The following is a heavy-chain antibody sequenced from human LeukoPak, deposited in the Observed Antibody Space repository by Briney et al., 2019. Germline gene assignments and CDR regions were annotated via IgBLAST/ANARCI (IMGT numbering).Heavy chain of an antibody. D-gene: IGHD5-12*01. J-gene: IGHJ4*02. Sequence: PSETLSLTCTVSGGTISSYYWSWIRQPPGKGLEWIGYIYYSGSTNYNPSLKSRVTISVDTSKNQFSLKLNSVTAADTAVYYCARDNGYLRYWGQGTLVTVSS. CDR1: GGTISSYY. CDR3: ARDNGYLRY. V-gene: IGHV4-59*12. CDR2: IYYSGST.